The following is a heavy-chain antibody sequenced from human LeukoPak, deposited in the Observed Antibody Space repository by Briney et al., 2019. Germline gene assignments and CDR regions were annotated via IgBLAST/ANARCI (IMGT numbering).Heavy chain of an antibody. CDR3: ARDSSGDY. CDR2: ISYDGSNK. V-gene: IGHV3-30-3*01. CDR1: GFTFSSYA. D-gene: IGHD3-22*01. Sequence: GGSLRLSCAASGFTFSSYAMHWVRQAPGKGLEWVAVISYDGSNKYYAGSVKGRFTISRDNSKNTLYLQMNSLRAEDTAVYYCARDSSGDYWGQGTLVTVSS. J-gene: IGHJ4*02.